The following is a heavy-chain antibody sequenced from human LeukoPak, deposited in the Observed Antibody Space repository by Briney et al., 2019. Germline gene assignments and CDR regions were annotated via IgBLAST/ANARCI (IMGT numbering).Heavy chain of an antibody. CDR3: ARWSAVAGWDY. J-gene: IGHJ4*02. CDR2: IIPIFGTA. D-gene: IGHD6-19*01. V-gene: IGHV1-69*05. Sequence: SVKVSCKASGGTFSSYAISWVRQAPGQGLEWRGGIIPIFGTANYAQNFQGRVTITTDESTSTAYMELRSLRSEDTAVYYCARWSAVAGWDYWGQGTLVTVSS. CDR1: GGTFSSYA.